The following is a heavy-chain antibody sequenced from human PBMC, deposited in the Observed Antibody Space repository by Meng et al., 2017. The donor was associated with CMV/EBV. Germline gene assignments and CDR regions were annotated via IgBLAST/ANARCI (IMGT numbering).Heavy chain of an antibody. D-gene: IGHD4-23*01. CDR1: VGPFIGSIYC. Sequence: GLANPSDYSYRYGPACVGPFIGSIYCIGCLHQPPGKWLECSWIIYYSGSNYYNPSLKSRATISVDTSKNQYLLKLSFVTAADTVLYYCASDPSLRWIDYWGQGTLVTVSS. V-gene: IGHV4-39*07. CDR2: IYYSGSN. CDR3: ASDPSLRWIDY. J-gene: IGHJ4*02.